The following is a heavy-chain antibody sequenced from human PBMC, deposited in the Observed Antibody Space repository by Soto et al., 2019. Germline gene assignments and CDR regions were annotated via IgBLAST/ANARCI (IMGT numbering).Heavy chain of an antibody. CDR3: ARTTTVTNYYYYGMDV. V-gene: IGHV3-7*04. CDR2: IKSDGSEN. J-gene: IGHJ6*02. D-gene: IGHD4-17*01. CDR1: GFTFSFYW. Sequence: EVQLVESGGGLVQPGGSLRVTCAASGFTFSFYWMTWVRQAPGKGLEWVANIKSDGSENYYVDSVKGRFTISRDNAKNSLYLQMNSLRAEDTAVYYCARTTTVTNYYYYGMDVWGQGTTVTVSS.